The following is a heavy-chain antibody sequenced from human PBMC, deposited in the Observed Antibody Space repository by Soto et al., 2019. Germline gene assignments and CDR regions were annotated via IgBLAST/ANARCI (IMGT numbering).Heavy chain of an antibody. J-gene: IGHJ5*02. CDR3: VRDTSLEVIKGYNWFDP. CDR1: GFTLSSYW. CDR2: INRDGSIT. D-gene: IGHD3-22*01. V-gene: IGHV3-74*01. Sequence: EVQLVESGGGLVQPGGSLRLSCAASGFTLSSYWMHWVRQVPGRGLVWVSRINRDGSITDYADSVKGRFTIARDNAKNTLYLQMNSLTAEVTAVYYCVRDTSLEVIKGYNWFDPWGQGTLVTISS.